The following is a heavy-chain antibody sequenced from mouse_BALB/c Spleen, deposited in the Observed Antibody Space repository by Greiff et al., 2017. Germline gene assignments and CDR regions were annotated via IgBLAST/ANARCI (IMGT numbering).Heavy chain of an antibody. CDR3: ARDGSSYLAWFAY. V-gene: IGHV1S56*01. CDR2: IYPGNVNT. CDR1: GFTFTSYY. D-gene: IGHD1-1*01. Sequence: VQLHQSGPELVKPGASLWISCTASGFTFTSYYIHWVKQRPGQGLEWIGWIYPGNVNTKYNETFKGKATMTADKSSSTAYLQLSSLTSEDSAVYFCARDGSSYLAWFAYWGQGTLVTVSA. J-gene: IGHJ3*01.